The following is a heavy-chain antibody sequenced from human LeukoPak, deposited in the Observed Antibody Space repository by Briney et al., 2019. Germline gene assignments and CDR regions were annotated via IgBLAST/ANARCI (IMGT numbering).Heavy chain of an antibody. Sequence: GGSLRLSCAASGFSFGGYALHWVRQAPGKGLEWVASISWNSGDIVHADSVKGRFTISRDNAKNSLYLQMDSLRTEDTALYYCVKSGGYATAIRYFDLWGRGTLVNVSS. CDR1: GFSFGGYA. D-gene: IGHD2-21*02. CDR2: ISWNSGDI. J-gene: IGHJ2*01. CDR3: VKSGGYATAIRYFDL. V-gene: IGHV3-9*01.